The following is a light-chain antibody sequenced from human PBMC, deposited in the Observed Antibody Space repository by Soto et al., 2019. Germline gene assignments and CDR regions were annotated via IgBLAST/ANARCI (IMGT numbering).Light chain of an antibody. CDR2: DTS. CDR1: QSVGDY. J-gene: IGKJ1*01. CDR3: QQRTNWPWT. Sequence: EIVLTQSPATLSLSPGERVTPSCRASQSVGDYFAWYQQKPGQSPRLLIFDTSKRATGIPTRFSGSGSGTDFALTISSLEPEDFAVYYCQQRTNWPWTFGQGTKVDIK. V-gene: IGKV3-11*01.